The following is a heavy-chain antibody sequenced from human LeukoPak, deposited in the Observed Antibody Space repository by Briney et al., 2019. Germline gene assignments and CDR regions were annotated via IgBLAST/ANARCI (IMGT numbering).Heavy chain of an antibody. CDR3: ARSLGPTKPFDF. CDR2: ITGRGDTI. V-gene: IGHV3-48*03. D-gene: IGHD5-24*01. Sequence: AGSLRLSCVASGFVFNSYEMSWVRQAPGKGLEWLSYITGRGDTIYYADSVRGRFTISRDNAKLSLFLQMNTLRAEDTALYYCARSLGPTKPFDFWGKGTPVTVSS. CDR1: GFVFNSYE. J-gene: IGHJ4*02.